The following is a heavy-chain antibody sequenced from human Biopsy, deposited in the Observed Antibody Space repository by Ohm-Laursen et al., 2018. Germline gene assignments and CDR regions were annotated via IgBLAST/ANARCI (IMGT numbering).Heavy chain of an antibody. CDR2: ISNDGDIK. J-gene: IGHJ4*02. V-gene: IGHV3-30*18. D-gene: IGHD3-22*01. CDR1: GFTFSSYG. Sequence: SLRLSCSASGFTFSSYGMHWVRQAPGKGLEWVSLISNDGDIKYSADSMEGRFTISRGNSRNTPFLQMNSLKAEDTAVYYCAKDRFPYTSGYSSVFEYWGQGTLVTVSS. CDR3: AKDRFPYTSGYSSVFEY.